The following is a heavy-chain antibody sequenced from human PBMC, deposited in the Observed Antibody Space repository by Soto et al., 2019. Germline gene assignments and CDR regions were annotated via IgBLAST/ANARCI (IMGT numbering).Heavy chain of an antibody. Sequence: PSLTCSVSGGSISGSYWSWIRQSPGKGLEWLGYVYYTGSTNYSPSLRSRVSISVDTSKNEFSLRLSSVTAADTAVYFCARSVAVPGAHIDYWGQGXQVTVYS. CDR2: VYYTGST. V-gene: IGHV4-59*01. J-gene: IGHJ4*02. CDR3: ARSVAVPGAHIDY. D-gene: IGHD6-19*01. CDR1: GGSISGSY.